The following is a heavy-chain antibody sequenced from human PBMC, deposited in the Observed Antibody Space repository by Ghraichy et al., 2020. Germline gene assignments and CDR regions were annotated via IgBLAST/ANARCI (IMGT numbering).Heavy chain of an antibody. V-gene: IGHV4-39*01. CDR2: IYYSGST. CDR3: ARPTVVTPGGWNYFDY. D-gene: IGHD4-23*01. Sequence: SETLSLTCTVSGGSISSSSYYWGWIRQPPGKGLEWIGSIYYSGSTYYNPSLKSRVTISVDTSKNQFSLKLSSVTAADTAVYYCARPTVVTPGGWNYFDYWGQGTLVTVSS. J-gene: IGHJ4*02. CDR1: GGSISSSSYY.